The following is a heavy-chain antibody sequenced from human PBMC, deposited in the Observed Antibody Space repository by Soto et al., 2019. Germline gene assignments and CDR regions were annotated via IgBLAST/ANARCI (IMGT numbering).Heavy chain of an antibody. D-gene: IGHD6-13*01. CDR3: AIGDETGLHSSGWSPRF. J-gene: IGHJ4*02. V-gene: IGHV3-21*06. CDR2: ISSGTTYS. CDR1: GFTFSIST. Sequence: EVQLVESGGGLVKPGGSLTLSCAASGFTFSISTMNWVRQAPGKRLEWVSSISSGTTYSYYADSVKGRFSISRDNANSSLYLQMNSQRVDDTAVYYCAIGDETGLHSSGWSPRFWGQGTLVTVSS.